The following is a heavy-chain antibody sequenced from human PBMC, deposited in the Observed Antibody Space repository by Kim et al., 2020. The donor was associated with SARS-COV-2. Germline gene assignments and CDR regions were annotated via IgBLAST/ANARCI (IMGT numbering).Heavy chain of an antibody. CDR3: ARWSYYGFDY. Sequence: STNYNPYLKSRVTISVDKSKNQFSLKLSAVTAADTAVYYCARWSYYGFDYWGQGTLVTVSS. D-gene: IGHD1-26*01. V-gene: IGHV4-4*02. J-gene: IGHJ4*02. CDR2: ST.